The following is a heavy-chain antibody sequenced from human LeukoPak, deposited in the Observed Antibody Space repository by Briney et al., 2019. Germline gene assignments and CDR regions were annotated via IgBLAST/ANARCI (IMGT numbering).Heavy chain of an antibody. CDR3: SREGPSSTGLDY. V-gene: IGHV3-21*01. J-gene: IGHJ4*02. CDR1: GFTFSSYG. D-gene: IGHD4-17*01. Sequence: GRSLRLSCAASGFTFSSYGMHWVRQAPGKGLEWVSSITSTSTYINYADSVKGRFTISRDNAKNSLYLQMNSLRAEDTAVYYCSREGPSSTGLDYWGQGTLVTVSS. CDR2: ITSTSTYI.